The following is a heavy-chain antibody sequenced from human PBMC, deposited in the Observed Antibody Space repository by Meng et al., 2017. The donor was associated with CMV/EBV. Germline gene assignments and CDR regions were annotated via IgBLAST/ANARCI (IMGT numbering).Heavy chain of an antibody. CDR3: APLGILLWFGFNP. D-gene: IGHD3-10*01. Sequence: GDLQRAWPVMVKPFHTRSLRSPVSGGYLSSGDYYWSWIRQPPGKGLEWIGYISYSGSTYYNPSLKSRVTISVDTSKNQFSLKLSSVTAADTAVYYCAPLGILLWFGFNPWGQGTLVTVSS. CDR2: ISYSGST. J-gene: IGHJ5*02. CDR1: GGYLSSGDYY. V-gene: IGHV4-30-4*08.